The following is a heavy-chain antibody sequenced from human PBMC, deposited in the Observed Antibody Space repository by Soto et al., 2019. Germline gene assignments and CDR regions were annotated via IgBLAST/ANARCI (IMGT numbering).Heavy chain of an antibody. CDR3: ARVGQIWWVYY. D-gene: IGHD3-16*01. V-gene: IGHV3-30-3*01. Sequence: QVQLVESGGGVVQHGRSLRLSCAASGFTFSSYVMHWVRQAPGKGLEWVAVISYDGSNKYYADSVKGRFSISRDNSKNTLYLQMNSLRAEDTAVYYCARVGQIWWVYYWGQGTLVTVSS. J-gene: IGHJ4*02. CDR2: ISYDGSNK. CDR1: GFTFSSYV.